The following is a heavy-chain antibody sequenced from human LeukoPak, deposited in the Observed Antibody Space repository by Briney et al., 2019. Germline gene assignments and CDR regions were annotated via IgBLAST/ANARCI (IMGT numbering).Heavy chain of an antibody. V-gene: IGHV4-39*07. J-gene: IGHJ4*02. CDR2: IYYSGST. Sequence: SETLSLTCTVSGGSISSSSYYWGWIRQPPGKGLEWIGSIYYSGSTYYNPSLKSRVTISVDTSKNQFSLKLSFVTAADTAVYYCARDRGDYYDSRYFDYWGQGTLVTVSS. D-gene: IGHD3-22*01. CDR1: GGSISSSSYY. CDR3: ARDRGDYYDSRYFDY.